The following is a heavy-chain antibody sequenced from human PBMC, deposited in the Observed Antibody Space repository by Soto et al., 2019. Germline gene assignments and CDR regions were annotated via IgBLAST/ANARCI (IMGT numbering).Heavy chain of an antibody. V-gene: IGHV1-3*01. Sequence: QVQLVQSGAEVKKPGASVKVSCKASGYTFTSYAMHWVRQAPGQRLEWMGWINAGNGNTKYSQKFQGRVTITRDTSASTAYMDLSSLRSEDTAVYYCARDGLRGNWFDPWGQGTLVTVSS. CDR2: INAGNGNT. J-gene: IGHJ5*02. CDR3: ARDGLRGNWFDP. D-gene: IGHD4-17*01. CDR1: GYTFTSYA.